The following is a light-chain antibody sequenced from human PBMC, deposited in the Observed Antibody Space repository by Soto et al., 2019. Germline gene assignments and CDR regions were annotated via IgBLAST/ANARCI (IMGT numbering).Light chain of an antibody. CDR3: RSYAGSSNLGV. CDR1: SSDVGGYNY. V-gene: IGLV2-8*01. J-gene: IGLJ2*01. Sequence: QSALTQPPSASGSPGQSVTISCTGTSSDVGGYNYVSWYQQHPGRAPKLMIYEVSKRPSGVPDRFSGSKSGNTASLTVSGLQPEDEADHYCRSYAGSSNLGVFGGGTKLTVL. CDR2: EVS.